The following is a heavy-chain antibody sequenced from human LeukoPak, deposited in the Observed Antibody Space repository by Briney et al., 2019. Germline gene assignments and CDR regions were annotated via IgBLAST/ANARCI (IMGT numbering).Heavy chain of an antibody. CDR2: INHSGST. D-gene: IGHD5-24*01. CDR3: ARGDGY. Sequence: SETLFLTCTVSGGSISNYYWSWIRQPPGKGLEWIGYINHSGSTNYNPSLKSRVTISVDTSKNQFSLKLSSVTAADTAVYYCARGDGYWGQGTLVTVSS. CDR1: GGSISNYY. J-gene: IGHJ4*02. V-gene: IGHV4-59*01.